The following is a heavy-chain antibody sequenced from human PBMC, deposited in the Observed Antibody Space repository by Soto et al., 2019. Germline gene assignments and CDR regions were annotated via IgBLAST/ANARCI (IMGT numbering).Heavy chain of an antibody. CDR1: RYSVKIPA. CDR2: VTADGGT. Sequence: AACRYSVKIPAITLSRQAQGKGPEWVSTVTADGGTYYADSVKGRFAMSRDTSENTLYLQMNSLGAEDTAAYYCAPHVSCSGGSCQYDAFAIRGQGTMVTVSS. V-gene: IGHV3-23*01. D-gene: IGHD2-15*01. J-gene: IGHJ3*02. CDR3: APHVSCSGGSCQYDAFAI.